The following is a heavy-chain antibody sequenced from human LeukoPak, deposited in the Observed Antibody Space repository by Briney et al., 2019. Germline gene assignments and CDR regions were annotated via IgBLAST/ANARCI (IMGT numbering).Heavy chain of an antibody. D-gene: IGHD6-13*01. CDR1: GFTFSSYW. J-gene: IGHJ3*02. CDR3: AGSWSLYDAFDI. Sequence: QAGGSLRLSCAASGFTFSSYWMSWVRQAPGKGLEWVANIKQDGSEKYYVDSVKGRFTISRDNAKNSLYLQMNSLSVEDTAVYYCAGSWSLYDAFDIWGQGTMVTVSS. CDR2: IKQDGSEK. V-gene: IGHV3-7*01.